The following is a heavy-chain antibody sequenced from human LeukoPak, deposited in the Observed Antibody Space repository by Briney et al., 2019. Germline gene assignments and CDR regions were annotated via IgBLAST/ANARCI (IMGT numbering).Heavy chain of an antibody. D-gene: IGHD3-10*01. CDR2: ISGSGGST. Sequence: PGGSLRLSCAASGFTFSSYEMHWVRQAPGKGLEWVSAISGSGGSTYYADSVKGRFTISRDNSKNTLYLQMNSLRAEDTAVYYCANFDAPSSKNYYGSGSSLWGQGTLVTVSS. CDR1: GFTFSSYE. V-gene: IGHV3-23*01. CDR3: ANFDAPSSKNYYGSGSSL. J-gene: IGHJ4*02.